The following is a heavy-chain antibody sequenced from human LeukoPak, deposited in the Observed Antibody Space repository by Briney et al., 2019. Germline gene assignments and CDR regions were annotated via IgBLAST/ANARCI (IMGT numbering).Heavy chain of an antibody. CDR1: GYSFTSYW. D-gene: IGHD6-13*01. J-gene: IGHJ4*02. CDR2: IYPGDSDT. V-gene: IGHV5-51*01. Sequence: GESLKISCKGSGYSFTSYWIGWVRQMPGKGLEWMGIIYPGDSDTRYSPSFQGQVTISADKSISTAYMELSRLRSDDTAVYYCARSIAAAGILGVGYWGQGTLVTVSS. CDR3: ARSIAAAGILGVGY.